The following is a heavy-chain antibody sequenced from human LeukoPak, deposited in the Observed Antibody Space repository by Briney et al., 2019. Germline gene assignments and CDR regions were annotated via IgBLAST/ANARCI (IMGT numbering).Heavy chain of an antibody. CDR1: GYTFTGYY. V-gene: IGHV1-2*02. CDR3: ARAFTMIVVVDAFDI. CDR2: INPNSGGT. Sequence: ASVKVSCKASGYTFTGYYMHWVRQAPGQGLEWMGWINPNSGGTNYAQKFQGRVTMTRDTSISTAYMELSRLRSDDTAVYYCARAFTMIVVVDAFDIWGQGTMVTVSS. D-gene: IGHD3-22*01. J-gene: IGHJ3*02.